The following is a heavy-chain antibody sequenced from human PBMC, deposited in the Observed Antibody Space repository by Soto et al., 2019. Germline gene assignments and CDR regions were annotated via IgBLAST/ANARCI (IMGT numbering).Heavy chain of an antibody. Sequence: ASVKVSCKASGYTFTSYDINWVRQATGQGLEWMGWMNPNSGNTGYAQKLQGRVTMTTDTSTSTAYMELRSLRSDDTAVYYCARDDLGAVAGDYWGQGTLVTVSS. CDR3: ARDDLGAVAGDY. D-gene: IGHD6-19*01. CDR1: GYTFTSYD. J-gene: IGHJ4*02. V-gene: IGHV1-8*01. CDR2: MNPNSGNT.